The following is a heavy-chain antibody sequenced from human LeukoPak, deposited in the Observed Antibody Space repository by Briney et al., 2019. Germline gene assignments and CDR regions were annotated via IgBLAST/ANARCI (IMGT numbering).Heavy chain of an antibody. V-gene: IGHV4-4*07. CDR3: ARGDYGTGTRDYYFDY. J-gene: IGHJ4*02. D-gene: IGHD3-10*01. CDR1: GGSISSYY. Sequence: PSETLSLTCTVSGGSISSYYWSWIRQPAGKGLEWIGRIYTSGSTNYNPSLKSRVTMSVDTSKNQFSLKLSSVTAADTAVYYCARGDYGTGTRDYYFDYWGQGTLVTVSS. CDR2: IYTSGST.